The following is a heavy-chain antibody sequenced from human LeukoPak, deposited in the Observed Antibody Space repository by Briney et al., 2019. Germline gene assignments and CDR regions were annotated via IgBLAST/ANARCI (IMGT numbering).Heavy chain of an antibody. V-gene: IGHV1-2*02. CDR1: GYTFTGYY. CDR3: ARAIAVENAFDI. D-gene: IGHD6-19*01. CDR2: INPNSGGT. J-gene: IGHJ3*02. Sequence: ASVKVSCKASGYTFTGYYMHWVRQAPGQGLEWMGWINPNSGGTNYAQKFQGRVTMTRDTSISTAYMELSRLRSDDSAVYYCARAIAVENAFDIWGQGTMVPVSS.